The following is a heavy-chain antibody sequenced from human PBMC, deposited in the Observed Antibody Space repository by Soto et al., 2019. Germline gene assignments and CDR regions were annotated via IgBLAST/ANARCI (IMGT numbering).Heavy chain of an antibody. V-gene: IGHV1-69*05. CDR2: IIPIFGTA. CDR1: GGTFSSYA. Sequence: SVKVSCKASGGTFSSYAISWVRQAPGQGLEWMGGIIPIFGTANYAQKLQGRVTMTTDTSTSTAYMELRSLRSDDTAVYYCARGREQQLVRQGFYYYYYYGMDVWGQGTTVTVSS. J-gene: IGHJ6*02. CDR3: ARGREQQLVRQGFYYYYYYGMDV. D-gene: IGHD6-13*01.